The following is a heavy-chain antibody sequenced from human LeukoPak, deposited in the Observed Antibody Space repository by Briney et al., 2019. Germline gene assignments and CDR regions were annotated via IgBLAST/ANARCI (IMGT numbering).Heavy chain of an antibody. CDR2: IRYDGSNK. CDR1: GFTFSSYG. J-gene: IGHJ4*02. V-gene: IGHV3-30*02. CDR3: AKEGITIFGVVIIGDY. D-gene: IGHD3-3*01. Sequence: GGSLRLSCAASGFTFSSYGMHWVRQAPGKGLEWVAFIRYDGSNKYYADSVKGRFTISRDNSKNTLYLQMNSLRAEDTAVYYCAKEGITIFGVVIIGDYWGQGTLVTVSS.